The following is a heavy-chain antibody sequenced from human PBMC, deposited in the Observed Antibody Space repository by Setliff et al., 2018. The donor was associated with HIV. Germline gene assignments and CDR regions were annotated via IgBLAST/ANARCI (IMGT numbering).Heavy chain of an antibody. D-gene: IGHD6-13*01. CDR3: AINYAKLVLDAFDI. CDR2: INAGNGNT. CDR1: GYTFTSYA. J-gene: IGHJ3*02. Sequence: GASVKVSCKASGYTFTSYAMHWVRQAPGQRLEWMGWINAGNGNTKYPQNIQDRVTITRDTSASTAYMELSSLRSEDTAVYYCAINYAKLVLDAFDIWGQGTMVTVSS. V-gene: IGHV1-3*01.